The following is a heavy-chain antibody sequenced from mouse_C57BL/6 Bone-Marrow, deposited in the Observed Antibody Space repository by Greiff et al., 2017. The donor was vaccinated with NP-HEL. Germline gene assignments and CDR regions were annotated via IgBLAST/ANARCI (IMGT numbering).Heavy chain of an antibody. V-gene: IGHV5-6*01. CDR2: ISSGGSYT. CDR3: ARHTTGNYCDY. D-gene: IGHD1-1*01. CDR1: GFTFSSYG. J-gene: IGHJ2*01. Sequence: EVTLVESGGDLVKPGGSLKLSCAASGFTFSSYGMSWVRQTPDKRLEWVATISSGGSYTYYPDSVKGRFTISRNNAKNTLYLQMSSLKSEDTAMYYCARHTTGNYCDYWGQGTTLTVSS.